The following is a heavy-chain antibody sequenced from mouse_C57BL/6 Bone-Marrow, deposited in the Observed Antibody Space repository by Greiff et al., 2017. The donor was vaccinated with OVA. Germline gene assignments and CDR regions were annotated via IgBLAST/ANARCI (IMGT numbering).Heavy chain of an antibody. J-gene: IGHJ1*03. CDR1: GFTFTDYY. V-gene: IGHV7-3*01. Sequence: VMLVESGGGLVQPGGSLSLSCAASGFTFTDYYMSWVRQPPGKALEWLGFIRNKANGYTTEYSASVKGRFTISRDNSQSILYLQMNALRAEDSATYYCARCGSRYFDVWGTGTTVTVSS. CDR2: IRNKANGYTT. D-gene: IGHD1-1*01. CDR3: ARCGSRYFDV.